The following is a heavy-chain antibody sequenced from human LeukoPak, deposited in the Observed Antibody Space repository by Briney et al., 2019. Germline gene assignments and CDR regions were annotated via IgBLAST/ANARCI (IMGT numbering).Heavy chain of an antibody. CDR2: ISSSSSTI. CDR3: ARQQLHYYYYYGMHV. J-gene: IGHJ6*02. Sequence: GGSLRLSCADSGFTFSSYSMNWVRQAPGKGLEWVSYISSSSSTIYYADSVKGRFTISRDNAKNSLYLQMNSLRAEDTAVYYCARQQLHYYYYYGMHVWGQGTTVTVSS. D-gene: IGHD6-13*01. V-gene: IGHV3-48*04. CDR1: GFTFSSYS.